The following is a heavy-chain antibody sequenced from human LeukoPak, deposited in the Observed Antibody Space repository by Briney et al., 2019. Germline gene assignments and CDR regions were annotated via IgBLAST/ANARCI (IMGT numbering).Heavy chain of an antibody. V-gene: IGHV4-38-2*02. CDR1: SYSISSGSY. D-gene: IGHD1-26*01. Sequence: PSETLSLTCTVSSYSISSGSYWGWIRQPPGKGLEWIGSIYHSGCTYYNSSLKSRVTISVDPSKNQFSLKLISVTAADTAVYYCASAIVTHFDYWGQGTPVIVSS. J-gene: IGHJ4*02. CDR2: IYHSGCT. CDR3: ASAIVTHFDY.